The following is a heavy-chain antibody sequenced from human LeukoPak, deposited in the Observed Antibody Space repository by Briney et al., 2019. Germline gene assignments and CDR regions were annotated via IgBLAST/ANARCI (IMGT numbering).Heavy chain of an antibody. D-gene: IGHD2-21*02. CDR3: ARVPPAYCGGDCYPFDY. Sequence: GGSLRLSCAASGFTFSSYWMSWVRQAPGKGLEWVANIKQDGSEKYYVDSVKGRFTISRDNAKNSLYLQMNSLRAEDTAVYYCARVPPAYCGGDCYPFDYWGQGTLVTVSS. CDR1: GFTFSSYW. CDR2: IKQDGSEK. J-gene: IGHJ4*02. V-gene: IGHV3-7*01.